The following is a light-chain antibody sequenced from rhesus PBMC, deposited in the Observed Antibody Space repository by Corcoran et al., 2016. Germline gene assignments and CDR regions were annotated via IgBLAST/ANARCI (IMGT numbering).Light chain of an antibody. J-gene: IGKJ2*01. CDR1: QGISSW. CDR3: QHGYGTPYS. Sequence: DIQMTQSPSSLSASVGDRVTITCQASQGISSWLAWYQQKPGKAPKLLIYAAFSLQSGVPSRFRGSGSGTDYTFTISSLPPEDVATYYCQHGYGTPYSFGQGTKVEIK. CDR2: AAF. V-gene: IGKV1-18*01.